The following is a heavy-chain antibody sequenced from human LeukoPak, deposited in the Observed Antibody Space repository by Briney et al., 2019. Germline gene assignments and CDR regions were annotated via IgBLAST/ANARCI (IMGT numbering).Heavy chain of an antibody. Sequence: PGGSLRLYCAASGFTFRTYWMHWVRQAPGKGLVWVSRINGDGSSTTYADSVKGRFTISRDNAKNTLYLQMNSLRAEDTAVYYCARDQGYQLFDPWGQGTLVTVSS. CDR1: GFTFRTYW. CDR3: ARDQGYQLFDP. V-gene: IGHV3-74*01. D-gene: IGHD2-2*01. CDR2: INGDGSST. J-gene: IGHJ5*02.